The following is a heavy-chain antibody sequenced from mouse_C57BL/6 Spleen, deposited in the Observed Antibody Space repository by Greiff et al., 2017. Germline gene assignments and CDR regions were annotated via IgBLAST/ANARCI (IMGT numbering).Heavy chain of an antibody. CDR3: ARHGVITTVGEPLDY. J-gene: IGHJ2*01. CDR1: GFTFSSYG. Sequence: EVKLVESGGDLVKPGGSLKLSCAASGFTFSSYGMSWVRQTPDKRLEWVATISSGGSYTYYPDSVKGRFTISRDNAKNTLYLQMGSLKSEDTAMYYCARHGVITTVGEPLDYWGQGTTLTVSS. CDR2: ISSGGSYT. D-gene: IGHD1-1*01. V-gene: IGHV5-6*01.